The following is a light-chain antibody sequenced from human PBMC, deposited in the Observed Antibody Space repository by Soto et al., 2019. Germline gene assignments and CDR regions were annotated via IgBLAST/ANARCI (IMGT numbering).Light chain of an antibody. CDR1: QSISNY. Sequence: DMEMTQSPSSLSASVGDRVTITCWASQSISNYLNWYQHKPGKVPKLLIYAASSLQSGVPTRFSGSGSGTHFTLTINSLQPEDFATYYCQQSYGTPLTFGGGTKIEIK. J-gene: IGKJ4*01. CDR3: QQSYGTPLT. V-gene: IGKV1-39*01. CDR2: AAS.